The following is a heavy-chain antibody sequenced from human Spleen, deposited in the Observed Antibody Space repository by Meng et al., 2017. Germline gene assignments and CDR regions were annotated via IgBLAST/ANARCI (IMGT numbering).Heavy chain of an antibody. D-gene: IGHD2-15*01. CDR1: GFTFSSYG. CDR3: AKALSGGSGYCDY. J-gene: IGHJ4*02. V-gene: IGHV3-23*01. Sequence: GESLKISCAASGFTFSSYGMSWVRQAPGKGLEWVSVTSARGDSTYYPDSVKGRFTMSRDNSKNTLYLQMNNLRAEDTALYYCAKALSGGSGYCDYWGQGTLVTVSS. CDR2: TSARGDST.